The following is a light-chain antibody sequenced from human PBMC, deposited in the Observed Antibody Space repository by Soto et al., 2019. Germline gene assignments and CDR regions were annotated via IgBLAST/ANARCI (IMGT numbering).Light chain of an antibody. V-gene: IGKV1-5*01. J-gene: IGKJ1*01. CDR1: QGISNW. CDR3: QQYDSFPWT. CDR2: DAS. Sequence: DIQMTQSPSTLSASVGDRATITCRASQGISNWLAWYQQKPGKPPKLLIYDASGLDSGVPSRFSGSGYGTEFTLTISGLQPEEFATFYCQQYDSFPWTFGQGTNVDIK.